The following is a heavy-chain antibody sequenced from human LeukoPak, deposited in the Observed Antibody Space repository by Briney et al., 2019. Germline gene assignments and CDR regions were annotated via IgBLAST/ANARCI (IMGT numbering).Heavy chain of an antibody. CDR1: GGSISSYY. CDR2: IYTSGST. D-gene: IGHD5-18*01. CDR3: ARDVDTAMVKVYNWFDP. J-gene: IGHJ5*02. Sequence: SETLSLTCTVSGGSISSYYWSWIRQPAGKGLEWIGRIYTSGSTNYSPSLKSRVTMSVDTSKNQFSLKLSSVTAADTAVYYCARDVDTAMVKVYNWFDPWGQGTLVTVSS. V-gene: IGHV4-4*07.